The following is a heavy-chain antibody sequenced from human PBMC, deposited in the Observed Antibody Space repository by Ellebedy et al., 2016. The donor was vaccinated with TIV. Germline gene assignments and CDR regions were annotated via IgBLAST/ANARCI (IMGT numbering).Heavy chain of an antibody. V-gene: IGHV1-18*01. CDR1: VYTFTSYG. CDR2: ISAFNGNT. CDR3: ARSESSGWYY. Sequence: AASVTVSCKASVYTFTSYGISWVRQAPGQGLEWMGWISAFNGNTNYAQNLQGRVTMTTDTSTSTAYMELRSLRSDDTAVTYWARSESSGWYYWGQGTLVTVSS. J-gene: IGHJ4*02. D-gene: IGHD6-19*01.